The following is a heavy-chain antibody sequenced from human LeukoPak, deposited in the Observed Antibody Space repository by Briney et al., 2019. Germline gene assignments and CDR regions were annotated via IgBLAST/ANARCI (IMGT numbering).Heavy chain of an antibody. D-gene: IGHD6-6*01. CDR1: GGSISSYY. CDR3: ARHPASSIAARSFDY. J-gene: IGHJ4*02. Sequence: SETLSLTCTVSGGSISSYYWSWIRQPAGKGLEWIGRIYTGGSTNYNPSLKSRVTMSVDTSKNQFSLKLSSVTAADTAVYYCARHPASSIAARSFDYWGQGTLVTVSS. V-gene: IGHV4-4*07. CDR2: IYTGGST.